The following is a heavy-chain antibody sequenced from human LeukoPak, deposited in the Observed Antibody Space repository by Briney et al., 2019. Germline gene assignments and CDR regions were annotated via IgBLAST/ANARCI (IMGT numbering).Heavy chain of an antibody. J-gene: IGHJ4*02. Sequence: SETLSLTCTVSGGSISSSSYYWGWIRQPPGQGLEWIGSIYYSGSTYYNPSLKSRVTISVDTSKNQFSLKLSSVTAADTAVYYCARDYIAAADHYFDYWDQGTLVTVSS. D-gene: IGHD6-13*01. CDR2: IYYSGST. CDR1: GGSISSSSYY. CDR3: ARDYIAAADHYFDY. V-gene: IGHV4-39*07.